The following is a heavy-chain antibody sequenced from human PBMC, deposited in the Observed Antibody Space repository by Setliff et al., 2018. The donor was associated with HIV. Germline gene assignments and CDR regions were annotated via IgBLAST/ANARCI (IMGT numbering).Heavy chain of an antibody. J-gene: IGHJ3*02. CDR2: IKQDGSEK. CDR3: AREQQWRAGAFDI. Sequence: GGSLRLSCAASGFTFSSYWMSWVRQAPGKGLEWVANIKQDGSEKYYVDSVKGRFTISRDNAKNSLYLQMNSLRVEDTAIYYCAREQQWRAGAFDIWGQGTMVTVSS. CDR1: GFTFSSYW. D-gene: IGHD6-19*01. V-gene: IGHV3-7*01.